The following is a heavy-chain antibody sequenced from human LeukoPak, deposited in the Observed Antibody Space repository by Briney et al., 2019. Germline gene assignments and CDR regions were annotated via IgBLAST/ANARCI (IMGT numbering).Heavy chain of an antibody. J-gene: IGHJ4*02. Sequence: SETLSLTCAVYGGSFSGYYWSWLRQPPGKGLEWIGEINHSGSTNYNPSLKSRVTISVDTSKHQFSLKLSSVTAADTAVYYRARGPIAVAAQILGPQYYFDYWGQGTLVTVSS. CDR2: INHSGST. CDR1: GGSFSGYY. V-gene: IGHV4-34*01. CDR3: ARGPIAVAAQILGPQYYFDY. D-gene: IGHD6-19*01.